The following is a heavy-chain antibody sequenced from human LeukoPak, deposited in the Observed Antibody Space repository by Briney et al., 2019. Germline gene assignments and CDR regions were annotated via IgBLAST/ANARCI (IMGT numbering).Heavy chain of an antibody. CDR3: ARVLSGSYGGYFDY. CDR1: GGSISSSSYY. CDR2: IYYSGST. D-gene: IGHD1-26*01. V-gene: IGHV4-39*07. Sequence: SETLSLTCTVSGGSISSSSYYWGWIRQPPGKGLEWIGSIYYSGSTYYNPSLKSRVTISVDTSKNQFSLKLSSVTAADTAVYYCARVLSGSYGGYFDYWGQGTLVTVSS. J-gene: IGHJ4*02.